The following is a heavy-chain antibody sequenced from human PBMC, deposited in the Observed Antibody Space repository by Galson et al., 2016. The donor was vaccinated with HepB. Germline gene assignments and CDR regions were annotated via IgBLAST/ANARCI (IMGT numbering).Heavy chain of an antibody. CDR2: TYYNSKWYS. J-gene: IGHJ3*02. CDR3: TRLYWVLRAFDI. Sequence: CAISGDSVSSNSAAWNWIRQSPSRGLEWLGRTYYNSKWYSDYAASVKSRITINPDTSKNQFSLQLNSVTPEDTAVYYCTRLYWVLRAFDIWGQGTMVTVSS. D-gene: IGHD2-8*02. CDR1: GDSVSSNSAA. V-gene: IGHV6-1*01.